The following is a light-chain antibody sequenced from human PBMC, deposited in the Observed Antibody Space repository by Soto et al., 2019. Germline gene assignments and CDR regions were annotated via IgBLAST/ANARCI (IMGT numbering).Light chain of an antibody. Sequence: QSLLTQPASVSGSPGQSITISCTGTSNDIGGFNYVSWYQQHPGKAPKLIIFEVSNRPSGVSNRFSASKSGSTASLTISGLQAEDEADFYCSSYTRRSTWVFGGGTKVTVL. CDR2: EVS. V-gene: IGLV2-14*01. CDR3: SSYTRRSTWV. J-gene: IGLJ3*02. CDR1: SNDIGGFNY.